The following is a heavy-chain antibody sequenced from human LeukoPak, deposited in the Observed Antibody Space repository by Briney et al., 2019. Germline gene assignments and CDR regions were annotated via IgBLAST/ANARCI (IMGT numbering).Heavy chain of an antibody. CDR3: ARGGGYDYGYYYYGMDV. CDR1: GGSISSGSYY. CDR2: IYTSGST. D-gene: IGHD5-12*01. V-gene: IGHV4-61*02. J-gene: IGHJ6*02. Sequence: PSETLSLTCTVSGGSISSGSYYWSWIRQPAGKGLEWIGRIYTSGSTNYNPSLKSRVTISVDTSKNQFSLKLSSVTAADTAVYYCARGGGYDYGYYYYGMDVWGQGTTVTVSS.